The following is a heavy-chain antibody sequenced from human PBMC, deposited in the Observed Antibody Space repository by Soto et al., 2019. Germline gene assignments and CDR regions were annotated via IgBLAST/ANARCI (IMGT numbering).Heavy chain of an antibody. Sequence: QVQLVQSGAEVKKPGASVTVSCKASGYTFTTYGVSWVRQAPGQGLEWLGWINGYNGNAKYAENWEGRGTMTTDTATSTADMELRSLRADDTADYYCTRTADVPYYYYGMDVWGQGTTVAVSS. CDR1: GYTFTTYG. CDR2: INGYNGNA. V-gene: IGHV1-18*01. J-gene: IGHJ6*02. D-gene: IGHD6-6*01. CDR3: TRTADVPYYYYGMDV.